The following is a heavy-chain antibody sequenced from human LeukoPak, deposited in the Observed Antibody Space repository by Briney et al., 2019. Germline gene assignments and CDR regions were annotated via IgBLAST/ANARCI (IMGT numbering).Heavy chain of an antibody. J-gene: IGHJ4*02. CDR1: GGSISSSNW. V-gene: IGHV4-4*02. Sequence: SGTLSLTCAVSGGSISSSNWWSWVRQPPGKGLEWIGEIYHSGSTNYNPSLKSRVTISVDKSKNQFSLKLSSVTAADTAVYYCATLSRPSSGWPEVDFDYWGQGTLVTVSS. CDR3: ATLSRPSSGWPEVDFDY. D-gene: IGHD6-19*01. CDR2: IYHSGST.